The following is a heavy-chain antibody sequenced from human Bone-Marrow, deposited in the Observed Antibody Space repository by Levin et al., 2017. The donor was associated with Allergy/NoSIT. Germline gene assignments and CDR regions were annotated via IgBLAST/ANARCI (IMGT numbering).Heavy chain of an antibody. CDR3: ARGYTVVGVVIVTPLRKGYFDH. CDR1: GGSFNRYY. V-gene: IGHV4-34*01. Sequence: PSETLSLTCAVYGGSFNRYYWSWIRQSPGKGPEWIGEINHTGSAYYNPSLKSRVTLSTDMSKNQFSLKLTSVTAADTAVYYCARGYTVVGVVIVTPLRKGYFDHWGQGVLVTVSS. J-gene: IGHJ4*02. D-gene: IGHD3-3*01. CDR2: INHTGSA.